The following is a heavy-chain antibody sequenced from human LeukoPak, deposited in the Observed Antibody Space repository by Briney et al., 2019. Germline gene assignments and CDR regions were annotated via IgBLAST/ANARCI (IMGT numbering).Heavy chain of an antibody. CDR1: GFRFTSFG. CDR3: ARDSDYRGAGDGDWFDP. Sequence: ASVNVSCKASGFRFTSFGVSWVRQAPGQGLEWMGWISTYTGITHYAERFEDRVTMAIDTSTTTVYMELRSLIYDDTAVYYCARDSDYRGAGDGDWFDPWGQGTVVTVSS. D-gene: IGHD4-11*01. CDR2: ISTYTGIT. J-gene: IGHJ5*02. V-gene: IGHV1-18*04.